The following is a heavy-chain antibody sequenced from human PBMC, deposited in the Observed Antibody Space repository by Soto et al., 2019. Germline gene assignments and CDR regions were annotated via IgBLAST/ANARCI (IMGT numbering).Heavy chain of an antibody. Sequence: PSETLSLTCAVSGGSISSGGYSWNWIRQQPGKGLEWIGYIYNSGNTYYNPSLKSRVAISIDRSENQFSLKLTSVTAADTAVYYCAKGACSSTACYEFDSWGQGTLVTVSS. CDR2: IYNSGNT. D-gene: IGHD2-2*01. V-gene: IGHV4-30-2*01. CDR3: AKGACSSTACYEFDS. CDR1: GGSISSGGYS. J-gene: IGHJ5*01.